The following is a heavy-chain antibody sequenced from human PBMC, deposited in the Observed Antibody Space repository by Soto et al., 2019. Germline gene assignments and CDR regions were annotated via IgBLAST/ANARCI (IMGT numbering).Heavy chain of an antibody. CDR2: IIPIFGTA. V-gene: IGHV1-69*06. CDR3: ALAVDTAMVTFDY. D-gene: IGHD5-18*01. J-gene: IGHJ4*02. Sequence: ASVKVSCQASGCTFSSYAISWVRQAPGQGLEWMGGIIPIFGTANYAQKFQGRVTITADKSTSTAYMELSSLRSEDTDVYYCALAVDTAMVTFDYWGQGTLVTVSS. CDR1: GCTFSSYA.